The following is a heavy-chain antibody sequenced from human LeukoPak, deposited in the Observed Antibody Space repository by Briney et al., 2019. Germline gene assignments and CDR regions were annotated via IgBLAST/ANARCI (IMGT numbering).Heavy chain of an antibody. CDR3: ARAAGSPNFDY. V-gene: IGHV3-21*01. CDR2: ISSSGSYI. Sequence: GGSLRLSCAASGFTFSSYSMNWVRQAPGQGLEWVSSISSSGSYIYYADSVKGRFTISRDNAKNSLYLQMNSLRAEDTAVYYCARAAGSPNFDYWGQGTLVTVSS. J-gene: IGHJ4*02. D-gene: IGHD6-25*01. CDR1: GFTFSSYS.